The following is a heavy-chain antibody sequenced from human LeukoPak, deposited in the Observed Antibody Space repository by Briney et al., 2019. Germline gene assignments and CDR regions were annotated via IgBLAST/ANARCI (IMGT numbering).Heavy chain of an antibody. CDR2: INSDGSST. J-gene: IGHJ4*02. Sequence: PGGSLRLSCAASGFTFSSYWMHWVRQAPGKGLVWVSRINSDGSSTIYADSVNGRFTISRDNAKNTLYLQMNSLRAEDTAVYYCARGLVSGSSRILYYFDYWGQGTLVTVSS. V-gene: IGHV3-74*01. CDR3: ARGLVSGSSRILYYFDY. D-gene: IGHD6-13*01. CDR1: GFTFSSYW.